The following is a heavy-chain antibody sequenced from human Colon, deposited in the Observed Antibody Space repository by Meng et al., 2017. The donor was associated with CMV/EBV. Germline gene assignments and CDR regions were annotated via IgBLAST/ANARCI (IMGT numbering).Heavy chain of an antibody. V-gene: IGHV1-3*04. CDR3: ARGWDSGSYFDY. J-gene: IGHJ4*02. Sequence: QVQLVQSGAEAKKPGASVKVSCKASGYSFTSGYTSTSYGIHWVRQAPGQRLEWMGWINTGNGKTKPSERFQGRVTITEDTSASTVYMELSSLTSEDTAVYYCARGWDSGSYFDYWGQGSLVTVSS. CDR1: GYTSTSYG. CDR2: INTGNGKT. D-gene: IGHD1-26*01.